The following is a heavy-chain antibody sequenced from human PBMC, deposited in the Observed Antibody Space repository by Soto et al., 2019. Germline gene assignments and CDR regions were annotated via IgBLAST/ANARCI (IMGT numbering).Heavy chain of an antibody. CDR1: GGSISSRSYY. CDR3: ARHAGSSGWSPYSCFES. V-gene: IGHV4-39*01. CDR2: IYYSGTT. Sequence: SETLFLTCTVSGGSISSRSYYWGWIRQPPGKGLEWIGSIYYSGTTHYNPSLKSRVTIAVDTSKDQFTLKASSVTAADTAMYYCARHAGSSGWSPYSCFESWGRGTLVTGSS. J-gene: IGHJ5*01. D-gene: IGHD6-19*01.